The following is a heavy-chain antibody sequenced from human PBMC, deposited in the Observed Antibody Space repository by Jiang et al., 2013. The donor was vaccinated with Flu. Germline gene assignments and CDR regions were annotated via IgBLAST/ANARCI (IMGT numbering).Heavy chain of an antibody. D-gene: IGHD5-18*01. CDR3: ARDGGYSYGFGY. CDR1: GYTFTDHY. J-gene: IGHJ4*02. Sequence: ASGYTFTDHYMHWVRQAPGQGLEWMGWINPNSGGTNYAQKFQGRITMARDTSISTAYMELSTLTSDDTAVYYCARDGGYSYGFGYWGQGTLVTVSS. V-gene: IGHV1-2*02. CDR2: INPNSGGT.